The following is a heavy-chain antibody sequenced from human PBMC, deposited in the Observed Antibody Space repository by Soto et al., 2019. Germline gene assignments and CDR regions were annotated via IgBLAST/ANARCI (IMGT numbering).Heavy chain of an antibody. CDR2: INHSGST. CDR3: ARDGTDHDYGDYDYYYYSYMDV. CDR1: GGSFSGYY. J-gene: IGHJ6*03. Sequence: QVQLQQWGAGLLKPSETLSLTCAVYGGSFSGYYWSWIRQPPGKGLEWIGEINHSGSTNYNPSLKRRVTISVDTSKNQFSLKLSSVTAADTAVYYCARDGTDHDYGDYDYYYYSYMDVWGKGTTVTVSS. D-gene: IGHD4-17*01. V-gene: IGHV4-34*01.